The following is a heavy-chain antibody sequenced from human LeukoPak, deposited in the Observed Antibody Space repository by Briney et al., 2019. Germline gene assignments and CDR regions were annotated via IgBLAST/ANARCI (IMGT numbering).Heavy chain of an antibody. CDR3: ASLAVVVPAAMI. Sequence: SQTLSLTCAVSGGSISSGGYSWSWIRQPPGKGLEWIGYIYHSGSTYYNPSLKSRVTISVDRSKNQFSLKLSSVTAADTAVDYCASLAVVVPAAMIWGQGTLVTVSS. V-gene: IGHV4-30-2*01. CDR2: IYHSGST. CDR1: GGSISSGGYS. J-gene: IGHJ4*02. D-gene: IGHD2-2*01.